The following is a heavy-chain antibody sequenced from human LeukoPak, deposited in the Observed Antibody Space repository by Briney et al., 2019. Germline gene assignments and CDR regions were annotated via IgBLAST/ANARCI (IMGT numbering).Heavy chain of an antibody. CDR1: EFTFSRHW. J-gene: IGHJ4*02. CDR2: INPDGSTT. V-gene: IGHV3-74*01. Sequence: HPGGSLRLSCAGSEFTFSRHWMHWVRQAPGKGLVWVSRINPDGSTTNYADPVKGRFTVSRDNAKDTLYLQMNSLRAEDTAVYYCARSLVGASDFWGQGTLVTVSS. D-gene: IGHD1-26*01. CDR3: ARSLVGASDF.